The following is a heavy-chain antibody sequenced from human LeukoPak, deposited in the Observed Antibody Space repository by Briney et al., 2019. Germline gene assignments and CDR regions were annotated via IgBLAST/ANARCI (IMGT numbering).Heavy chain of an antibody. CDR1: GGSFSGYY. Sequence: PSETLSLTCAVYGGSFSGYYWSWIRHPPGKGLEWIGEINHSGSTNYNPSLKSRVTISVDTSKNQFSLKLSSVTAADTAVYYCATSSGGSGTYFDFWGQGALVTVSS. D-gene: IGHD3-10*01. CDR3: ATSSGGSGTYFDF. J-gene: IGHJ4*02. V-gene: IGHV4-34*01. CDR2: INHSGST.